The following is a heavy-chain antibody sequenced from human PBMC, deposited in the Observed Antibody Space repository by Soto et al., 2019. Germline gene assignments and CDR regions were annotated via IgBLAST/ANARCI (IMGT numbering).Heavy chain of an antibody. V-gene: IGHV4-30-4*01. Sequence: SETLSLTXTVSGGSISSGDYYWSWIRQPPGKGLEWIGYIYYSGSTYYNPSLKSRVTISVDTSKNQFSLKLSSVTAADTAVYYCARVSIVVVPAAMGAYGMDVWGQGTTVT. CDR3: ARVSIVVVPAAMGAYGMDV. CDR1: GGSISSGDYY. CDR2: IYYSGST. D-gene: IGHD2-2*01. J-gene: IGHJ6*02.